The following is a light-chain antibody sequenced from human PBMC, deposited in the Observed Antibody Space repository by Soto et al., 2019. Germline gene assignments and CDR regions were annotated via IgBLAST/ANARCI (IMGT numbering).Light chain of an antibody. CDR2: DVS. Sequence: QSALTQPASGSRSPGQSSTISYSGTSSDVGRYNAVSWYQQHPGKVPQLMIYDVSIRPSGISDRFSASKSGNMASLTISGLQAEDEADYYCSSYTVSGSYVFGTGTKVTVL. J-gene: IGLJ1*01. CDR3: SSYTVSGSYV. V-gene: IGLV2-14*03. CDR1: SSDVGRYNA.